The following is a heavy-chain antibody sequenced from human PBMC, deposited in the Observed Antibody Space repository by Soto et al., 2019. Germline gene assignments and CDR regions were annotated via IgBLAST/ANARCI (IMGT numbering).Heavy chain of an antibody. CDR2: MGGSVDSK. Sequence: EVQLLESGGGLVKPGGSLRLSCAASGFAFGRYALSWVRQAPGKGLEWVSAMGGSVDSKSYADSVKGRFTISCDDPKNTLFLEWNSLRPEDTAIYFFARDQISGWYDNWGQGTLVTVSS. CDR3: ARDQISGWYDN. D-gene: IGHD6-19*01. J-gene: IGHJ5*02. CDR1: GFAFGRYA. V-gene: IGHV3-23*01.